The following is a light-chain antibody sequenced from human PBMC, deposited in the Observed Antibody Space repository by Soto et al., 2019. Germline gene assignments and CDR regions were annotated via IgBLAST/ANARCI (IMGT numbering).Light chain of an antibody. Sequence: DIQMTQSPSTLSASIGDRVTITCRASQSISSWLAWYQQKPGKAPKLLIYMASNLPSGVPSRFSGSGSGTEFNRTLRSRQPDDFAPYSCQHYNDYSRIFGQGTKVEIK. J-gene: IGKJ1*01. CDR3: QHYNDYSRI. CDR1: QSISSW. V-gene: IGKV1-5*03. CDR2: MAS.